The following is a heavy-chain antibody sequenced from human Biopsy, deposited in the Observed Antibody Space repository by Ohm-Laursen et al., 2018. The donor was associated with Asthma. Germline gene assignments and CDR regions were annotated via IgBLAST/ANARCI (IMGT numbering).Heavy chain of an antibody. Sequence: SLRLSCAASGFTFGDYWMSWVRQGPGKGLEWVALVSSDGHNKYYEDSVKGRFTISRDNSRNRLCLQINSLTVEDSAVYFCARQSGQEYGDSIPFDTWGQGTKVAVSS. CDR2: VSSDGHNK. D-gene: IGHD3-22*01. J-gene: IGHJ3*02. V-gene: IGHV3-30*03. CDR3: ARQSGQEYGDSIPFDT. CDR1: GFTFGDYW.